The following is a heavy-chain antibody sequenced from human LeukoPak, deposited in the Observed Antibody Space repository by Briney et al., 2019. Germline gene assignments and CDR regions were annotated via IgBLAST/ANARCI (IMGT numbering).Heavy chain of an antibody. Sequence: GGSLRLSCAASGFTFSSYAMSWVRQAPGKGLEWVSAISGSGGSTYYADSVKGRFTISRDNSKNTLYLQMNSLRAEDTAVYYCAITMIVHLDLPYYFDYWGQGTLVTVSS. D-gene: IGHD3-22*01. CDR3: AITMIVHLDLPYYFDY. CDR1: GFTFSSYA. J-gene: IGHJ4*02. V-gene: IGHV3-23*01. CDR2: ISGSGGST.